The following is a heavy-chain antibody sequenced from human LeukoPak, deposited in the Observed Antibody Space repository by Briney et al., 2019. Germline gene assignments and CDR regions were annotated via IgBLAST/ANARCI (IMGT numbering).Heavy chain of an antibody. CDR3: ARTPYDSSRDYFDY. V-gene: IGHV3-7*01. J-gene: IGHJ4*02. Sequence: GGSLRLSCAASGFTFSSYAMSWVRQAPGKGLEWVANIKQDGSEKYYVDSVKGRFTISRDNAKNSLYLQMNSLRAEDTAVYYCARTPYDSSRDYFDYWGQGTLVTVSS. CDR2: IKQDGSEK. D-gene: IGHD3-22*01. CDR1: GFTFSSYA.